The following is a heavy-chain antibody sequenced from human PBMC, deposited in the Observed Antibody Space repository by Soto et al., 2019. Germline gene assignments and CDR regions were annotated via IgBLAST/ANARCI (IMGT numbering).Heavy chain of an antibody. CDR2: ILPVFGMV. Sequence: QVQLAQSGAEVKKPGSSVKVSCQTSRGTFNTSPISWVRQAPGQGLEWLGDILPVFGMVNYAQQFQDRLNLTGDESATSFCLEVSRLSREDTAVYFCATPLLRGRQYDYLSPPTASLFLSGLGVWGRGTTVIVSS. J-gene: IGHJ6*02. V-gene: IGHV1-69*01. CDR1: RGTFNTSP. D-gene: IGHD5-12*01. CDR3: ATPLLRGRQYDYLSPPTASLFLSGLGV.